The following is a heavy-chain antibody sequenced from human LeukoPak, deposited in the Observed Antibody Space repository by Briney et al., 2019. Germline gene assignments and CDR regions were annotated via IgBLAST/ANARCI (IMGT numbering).Heavy chain of an antibody. V-gene: IGHV4-59*01. CDR2: IYYSGST. D-gene: IGHD3-10*01. Sequence: SETLSLTCTVSGGSISSYYWSWIRQPPGKGLEWIGYIYYSGSTNYNPSLKSRVTISVDTSKNQFSLKLSSVTAADTAVYYCVRYSIPIMVRGAFDYWGQGTLVTVSS. CDR1: GGSISSYY. CDR3: VRYSIPIMVRGAFDY. J-gene: IGHJ4*02.